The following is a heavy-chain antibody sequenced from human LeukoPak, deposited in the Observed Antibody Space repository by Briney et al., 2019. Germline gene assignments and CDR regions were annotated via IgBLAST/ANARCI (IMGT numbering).Heavy chain of an antibody. CDR3: ARLHCSSTSCYGPLYYYYGMDV. J-gene: IGHJ6*04. CDR1: GGSFSGYY. Sequence: PSETLSLTCAVYGGSFSGYYWSWIRQPPGKGLEWIGEINHSGSTNYNPSLKSRVTISVDTSKNQFSLKLGSVTAADTAVYYCARLHCSSTSCYGPLYYYYGMDVWGKGTTVTVSS. CDR2: INHSGST. D-gene: IGHD2-2*01. V-gene: IGHV4-34*01.